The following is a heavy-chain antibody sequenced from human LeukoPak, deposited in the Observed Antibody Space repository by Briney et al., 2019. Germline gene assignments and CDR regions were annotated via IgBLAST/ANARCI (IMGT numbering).Heavy chain of an antibody. Sequence: ASVKVSCKASGYTFTSYGISWVRQAPGQRLEWMGWISAYNGNTNYAQKLQGRVTVTTDTSTSTAYMELRSLRSDDTAVYYCARVPIAVAGTYYYYYGMDVWGQGTTVTVSS. CDR3: ARVPIAVAGTYYYYYGMDV. CDR2: ISAYNGNT. J-gene: IGHJ6*02. V-gene: IGHV1-18*01. D-gene: IGHD6-19*01. CDR1: GYTFTSYG.